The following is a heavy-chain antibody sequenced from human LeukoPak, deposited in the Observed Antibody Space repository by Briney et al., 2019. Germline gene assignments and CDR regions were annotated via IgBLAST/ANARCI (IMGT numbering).Heavy chain of an antibody. CDR1: GYSISSGYY. CDR3: ARDGYSGSDAL. D-gene: IGHD5-12*01. J-gene: IGHJ4*02. CDR2: IYHSGST. V-gene: IGHV4-38-2*02. Sequence: SETLSLTCTVSGYSISSGYYWGWIRPPPGKGLEWIGYIYHSGSTKYNPSLKSRVTISVDTSQNQFSLKLSSVTAADTAVYYCARDGYSGSDALWGQGTLITVSS.